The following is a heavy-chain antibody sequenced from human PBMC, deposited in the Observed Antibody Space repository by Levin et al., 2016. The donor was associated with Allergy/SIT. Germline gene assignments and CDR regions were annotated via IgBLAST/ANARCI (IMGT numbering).Heavy chain of an antibody. Sequence: SETLSLTCAVYGGSFSGYYWSWIRQPPGKGLEWIGEINHSGSTNYNPSLKSRVTISVDTSKNQFSLKLSSVTAADTAVYYCAREDGSSSWPAFDYWGQGTLVTVSS. V-gene: IGHV4-34*01. J-gene: IGHJ4*02. CDR1: GGSFSGYY. CDR2: INHSGST. D-gene: IGHD6-13*01. CDR3: AREDGSSSWPAFDY.